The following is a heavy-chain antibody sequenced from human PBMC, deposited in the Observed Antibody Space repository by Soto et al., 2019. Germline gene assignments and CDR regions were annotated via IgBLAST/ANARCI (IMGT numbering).Heavy chain of an antibody. CDR1: GGSISSYY. CDR2: IYYSGST. J-gene: IGHJ4*02. Sequence: TLSLTCTVSGGSISSYYWSWIRQPPGKGLEWIGYIYYSGSTNYNPSLKSRVTISVDTSKNQFSLKLSSVTAADTAVYYCARAASSGGSYYIDYWGQGTLVTVSS. D-gene: IGHD1-26*01. V-gene: IGHV4-59*01. CDR3: ARAASSGGSYYIDY.